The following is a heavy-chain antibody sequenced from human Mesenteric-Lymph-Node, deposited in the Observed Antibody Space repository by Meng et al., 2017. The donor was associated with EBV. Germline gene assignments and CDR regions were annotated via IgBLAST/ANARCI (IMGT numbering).Heavy chain of an antibody. V-gene: IGHV1-69*08. D-gene: IGHD5-24*01. CDR3: ARDEGGWLTAPDY. CDR2: INPILGIA. Sequence: QAQLGRSGAEVKKPGSSVKVPCKASGGTFSSYTISWVRQAPGQGLEWMGRINPILGIANYAQKFQGRVTITADKSTSTAYMELSSLRSEDTAVYYCARDEGGWLTAPDYWGQGTLVTVSS. J-gene: IGHJ4*02. CDR1: GGTFSSYT.